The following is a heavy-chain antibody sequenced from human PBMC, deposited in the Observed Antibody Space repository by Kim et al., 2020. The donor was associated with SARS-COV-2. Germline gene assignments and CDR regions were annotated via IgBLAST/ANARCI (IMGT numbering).Heavy chain of an antibody. J-gene: IGHJ4*02. Sequence: YSQKFQDRVTITRDTSASTAYMELSSLRSEDTAVYYCARTYGSGSYSPGYWGQGTLVTVSS. D-gene: IGHD3-10*01. V-gene: IGHV1-3*01. CDR3: ARTYGSGSYSPGY.